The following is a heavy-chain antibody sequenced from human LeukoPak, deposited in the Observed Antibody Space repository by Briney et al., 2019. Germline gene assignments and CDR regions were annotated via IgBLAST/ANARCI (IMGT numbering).Heavy chain of an antibody. V-gene: IGHV3-30-3*01. D-gene: IGHD2-15*01. CDR1: GFTFSSYS. Sequence: GGSLRLSCAASGFTFSSYSIHWVRQAPGKGLEWLAVISYDGSNKYYADSVKGRFTISRDNSKNTLYLQMNSLRAEDTAVYYCAKDQGGPCSGGSCYPGYWGQGTLVTVSS. CDR3: AKDQGGPCSGGSCYPGY. J-gene: IGHJ4*02. CDR2: ISYDGSNK.